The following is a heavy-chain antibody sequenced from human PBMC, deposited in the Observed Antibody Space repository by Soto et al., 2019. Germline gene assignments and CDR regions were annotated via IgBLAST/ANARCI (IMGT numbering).Heavy chain of an antibody. V-gene: IGHV2-70*01. Sequence: ESRPTLVNPTQTLTLTCTFSGFSLTTRGMCVSWIRQPPGRALEWLALIDADGDKYYSTSLKTRLTISKDTSGNQVVLTMTNMDPVDTATFYYARSLVRDGYNVDYWSQGTLVTVS. J-gene: IGHJ4*02. CDR1: GFSLTTRGMC. CDR2: IDADGDK. CDR3: ARSLVRDGYNVDY. D-gene: IGHD5-12*01.